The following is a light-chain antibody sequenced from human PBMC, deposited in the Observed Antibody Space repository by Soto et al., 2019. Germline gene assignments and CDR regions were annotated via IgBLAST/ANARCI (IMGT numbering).Light chain of an antibody. V-gene: IGLV4-69*01. CDR2: LNSDGSP. CDR3: QTWDTGIRV. Sequence: QAVVTQSPSASASLGASVKLTCTLSSGHSNYVIAWHQQQPEKGPRYLMKLNSDGSPSKGDGIPDRFSGSRSGAERYLTISSLQSEDEADYYCQTWDTGIRVFGGETKLTVL. CDR1: SGHSNYV. J-gene: IGLJ2*01.